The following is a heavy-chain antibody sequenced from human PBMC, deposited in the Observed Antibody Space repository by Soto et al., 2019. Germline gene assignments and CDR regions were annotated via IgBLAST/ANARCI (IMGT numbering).Heavy chain of an antibody. CDR2: ISGSGGTT. D-gene: IGHD1-7*01. Sequence: PGGSLRLSCAASGVTFSSYAMSWVRQAPGKGLNWVPSISGSGGTTYYADSVKGRFTISRDNSKSTVFLQMNSLRAEDSAVYYCAQDTNWNYKSWGQGTLVTVSS. CDR1: GVTFSSYA. CDR3: AQDTNWNYKS. V-gene: IGHV3-23*01. J-gene: IGHJ5*02.